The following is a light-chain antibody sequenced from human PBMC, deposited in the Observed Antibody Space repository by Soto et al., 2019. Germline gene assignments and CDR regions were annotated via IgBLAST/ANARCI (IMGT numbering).Light chain of an antibody. CDR2: SAS. Sequence: EIVLTQSPGTLSLSPGERATLSCRASQTINRGYLAWYQQKPGQAPRLLIYSASNRATGVPDRFSGSGSGTDFTLTISRLEAEELAVYDWQQDAGPPPFIIGPGNKVYIK. V-gene: IGKV3-20*01. CDR1: QTINRGY. J-gene: IGKJ3*01. CDR3: QQDAGPPPFI.